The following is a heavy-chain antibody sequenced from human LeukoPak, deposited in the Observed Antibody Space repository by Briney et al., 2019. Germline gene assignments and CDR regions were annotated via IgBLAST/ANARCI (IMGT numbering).Heavy chain of an antibody. CDR2: ISAYNGNT. Sequence: GASVKASCKASGYTFTSYGISWVRQAPGQGLEWMGWISAYNGNTNYAQKLQGRVTMTTDTSTSTAYMELRSLRSDDTAVYYCARDTSDIVVVVAAPAESWGQGTLVTVSS. CDR3: ARDTSDIVVVVAAPAES. D-gene: IGHD2-15*01. J-gene: IGHJ4*02. V-gene: IGHV1-18*01. CDR1: GYTFTSYG.